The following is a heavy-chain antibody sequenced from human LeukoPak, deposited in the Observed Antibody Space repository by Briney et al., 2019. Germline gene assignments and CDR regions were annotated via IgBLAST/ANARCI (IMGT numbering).Heavy chain of an antibody. J-gene: IGHJ4*02. V-gene: IGHV3-48*03. D-gene: IGHD3-22*01. CDR2: ISSSGSTI. CDR1: GFTFSSYE. Sequence: GGSLRLSCAASGFTFSSYEMNWVRQAPGKGLEWVSYISSSGSTIYYADSVKGRFTISRDNAKNSLYLQMDSLRAEDTAVYYCARGGYYDSSGYHYWGQGTLVTVSS. CDR3: ARGGYYDSSGYHY.